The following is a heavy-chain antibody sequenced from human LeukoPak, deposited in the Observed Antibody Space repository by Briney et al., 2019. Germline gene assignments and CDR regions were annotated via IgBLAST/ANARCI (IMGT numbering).Heavy chain of an antibody. V-gene: IGHV1-2*02. D-gene: IGHD5-24*01. J-gene: IGHJ4*02. CDR1: GYIFTGYY. CDR3: ATRPSGDPFEY. Sequence: ASVKVSCKASGYIFTGYYMHWVRQAPGLGLEWMGWINPNSGDTNYAQKFLGRVTMTGDTSTSTAFMELSSLRSDDTAVYYCATRPSGDPFEYWGQGTLVTVSS. CDR2: INPNSGDT.